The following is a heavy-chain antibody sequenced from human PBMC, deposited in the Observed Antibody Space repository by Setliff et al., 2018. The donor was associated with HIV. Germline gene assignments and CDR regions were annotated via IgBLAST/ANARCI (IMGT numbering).Heavy chain of an antibody. V-gene: IGHV1-3*01. J-gene: IGHJ5*02. CDR3: AVGRFSSCWYFNWFDP. D-gene: IGHD6-13*01. CDR2: INAGNGNT. Sequence: ASVKVSCKDSGYTFTSYAMHWVRQAPGQRLEGMGWINAGNGNTQYSQKFQGRVNITRDTSESTAYMALSSLRSEDTAVYYCAVGRFSSCWYFNWFDPWGQGTLVTVSS. CDR1: GYTFTSYA.